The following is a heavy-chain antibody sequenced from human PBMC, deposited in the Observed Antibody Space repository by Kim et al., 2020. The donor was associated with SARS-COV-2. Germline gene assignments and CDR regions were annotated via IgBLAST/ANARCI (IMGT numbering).Heavy chain of an antibody. J-gene: IGHJ6*02. CDR2: IYYSGST. CDR1: GGSISSGGYY. D-gene: IGHD6-13*01. CDR3: ARDSKRIAAAGKNYGMDV. V-gene: IGHV4-31*03. Sequence: SETLSLTCTVSGGSISSGGYYWSWIRQHPGKGLEWIGYIYYSGSTYYNPSLKSRVTISVDTSKNQFSLKLSSVTAADTAVYYCARDSKRIAAAGKNYGMDVWGQGTTVTVSS.